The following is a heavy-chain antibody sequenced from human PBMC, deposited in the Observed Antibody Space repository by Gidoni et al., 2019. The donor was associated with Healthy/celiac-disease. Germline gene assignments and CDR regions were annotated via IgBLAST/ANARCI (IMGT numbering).Heavy chain of an antibody. CDR3: AKDSYSSSYFDY. CDR2: ISYYGSNK. CDR1: GFTFSSYG. Sequence: QVQLVESGGGVVQPGRSLRLSCEASGFTFSSYGMHWVRQAPGKGLEWVAVISYYGSNKYYAASVKGRFTISRDNSKNTLYLQMHSLRAEDTAVYYCAKDSYSSSYFDYWGQGTLVTVSS. D-gene: IGHD6-13*01. J-gene: IGHJ4*02. V-gene: IGHV3-30*18.